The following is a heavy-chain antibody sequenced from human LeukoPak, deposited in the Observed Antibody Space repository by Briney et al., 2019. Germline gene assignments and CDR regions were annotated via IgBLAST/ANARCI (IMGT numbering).Heavy chain of an antibody. D-gene: IGHD5-18*01. CDR3: ARLIGYTHYY. V-gene: IGHV5-51*01. CDR1: GYRFTSYW. CDR2: IYPGGSDT. Sequence: GESLKISCEGSGYRFTSYWIAWVRQMPGKGLEWMGIIYPGGSDTRYSPSFQGQVTISAGKSISTAYLQWSSLKASDTAMYYCARLIGYTHYYWGQGTLVTVSS. J-gene: IGHJ4*02.